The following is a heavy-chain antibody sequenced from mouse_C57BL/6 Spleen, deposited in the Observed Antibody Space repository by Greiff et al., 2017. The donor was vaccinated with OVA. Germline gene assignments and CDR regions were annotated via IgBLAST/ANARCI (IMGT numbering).Heavy chain of an antibody. Sequence: DVQLVESGGGLVQPGGSLSLSCAASGFTFTDYYMSWVRQPPGKALEWLGFIRNKANGYTTEYSASGKGRFTISRDNSPSILDRQRNARRAEDRATYYCERWGITTDYYARDYWGQGTSDTVSS. V-gene: IGHV7-3*01. D-gene: IGHD1-1*01. CDR1: GFTFTDYY. J-gene: IGHJ4*01. CDR2: IRNKANGYTT. CDR3: ERWGITTDYYARDY.